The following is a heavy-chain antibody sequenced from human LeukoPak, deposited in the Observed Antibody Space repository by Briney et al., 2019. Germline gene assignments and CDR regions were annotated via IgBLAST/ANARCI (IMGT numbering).Heavy chain of an antibody. Sequence: GGSLRLSCAASGFTFSSYWMHWVRRAPGKGLVWVSRINSDGSSTSYADSVKGRFTISRDNSRTTLHLQMNSLRAEDTAVYRCAKDLPAAYFDYWGQGTLVTVSS. V-gene: IGHV3-74*01. J-gene: IGHJ4*02. CDR1: GFTFSSYW. CDR3: AKDLPAAYFDY. CDR2: INSDGSST. D-gene: IGHD2-2*01.